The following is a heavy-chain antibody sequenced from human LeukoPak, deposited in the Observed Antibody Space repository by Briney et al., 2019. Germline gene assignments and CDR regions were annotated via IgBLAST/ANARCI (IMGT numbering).Heavy chain of an antibody. Sequence: PGGSLRLSCAASGFTFSSYAMSCVRQAPGKGLEWVSAISGSGGSTYYADSVKGRFTISRDNSKNTLYLQMNSLRAEDTAVYYCARTYYSGSGTYQRWFDPWGQGTLVTVSS. CDR3: ARTYYSGSGTYQRWFDP. CDR1: GFTFSSYA. J-gene: IGHJ5*02. CDR2: ISGSGGST. D-gene: IGHD3-10*01. V-gene: IGHV3-23*01.